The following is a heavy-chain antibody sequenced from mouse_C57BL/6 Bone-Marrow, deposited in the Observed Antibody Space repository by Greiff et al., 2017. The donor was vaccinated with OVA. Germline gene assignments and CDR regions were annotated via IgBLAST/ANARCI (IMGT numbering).Heavy chain of an antibody. V-gene: IGHV2-2*01. D-gene: IGHD1-1*01. CDR2: IWSGGST. Sequence: QVQLKESGPGLVQPSQSLSITCTVSGFSLTSYGVHWVRQSPGKGLEWLGVIWSGGSTDYNAAFISRLSISKDNSKSQVFFKMNSLQADDTTIYYGAVYYGSSYDYAMNYWGQGTSVTVSS. CDR1: GFSLTSYG. J-gene: IGHJ4*01. CDR3: AVYYGSSYDYAMNY.